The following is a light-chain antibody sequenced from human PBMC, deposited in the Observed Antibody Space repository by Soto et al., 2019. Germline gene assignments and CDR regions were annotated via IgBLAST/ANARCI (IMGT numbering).Light chain of an antibody. CDR3: MQGTHWPWT. V-gene: IGKV2-30*02. J-gene: IGKJ1*01. Sequence: DVVLTQSPLSLPVTLGQPASISCRSSQSLIHSDGSTYLSWFQQRPGQSPRRLIYEVSDRDSGVPARFSGRGAGTDFTLKISRVEAEDVGVYYCMQGTHWPWTFGQGTKVEIK. CDR2: EVS. CDR1: QSLIHSDGSTY.